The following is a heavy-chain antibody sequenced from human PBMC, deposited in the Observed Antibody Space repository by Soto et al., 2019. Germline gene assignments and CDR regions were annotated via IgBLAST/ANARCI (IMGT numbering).Heavy chain of an antibody. Sequence: PGESLKISCKAAGYSFTSYWIGWVRQTPGKGLEWMGIILPDDSDTKYSPSFQGRVTISADRSMTTAYLHLRSLAASDSATYSCARQGFSKQYFYAADVWGQGTTVTAP. D-gene: IGHD3-9*01. CDR2: ILPDDSDT. V-gene: IGHV5-51*01. CDR1: GYSFTSYW. J-gene: IGHJ6*02. CDR3: ARQGFSKQYFYAADV.